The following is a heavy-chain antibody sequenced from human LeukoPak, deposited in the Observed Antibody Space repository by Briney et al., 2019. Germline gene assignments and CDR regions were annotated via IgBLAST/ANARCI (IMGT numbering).Heavy chain of an antibody. J-gene: IGHJ6*03. D-gene: IGHD3-9*01. V-gene: IGHV1-69*06. CDR1: GGTFSSYA. CDR2: IIPIFGTA. Sequence: ASVKVSCKASGGTFSSYAISWVRQAPGQGLEWMGGIIPIFGTANYAQKFQGRVTITADKSTSTAYMELSSLRSEDTAVYYCARHTGYHYDILTGSSKPYRFYYYYYMDVWGKGTTVTISS. CDR3: ARHTGYHYDILTGSSKPYRFYYYYYMDV.